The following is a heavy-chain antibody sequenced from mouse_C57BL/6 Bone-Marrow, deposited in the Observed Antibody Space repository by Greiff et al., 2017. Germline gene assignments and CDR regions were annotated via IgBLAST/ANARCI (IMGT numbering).Heavy chain of an antibody. CDR1: GYTFTSYG. J-gene: IGHJ3*01. CDR2: IYPRSGNT. Sequence: VQLQQSGAELARPGASVKLSCKASGYTFTSYGISWVKQRTGQGLEWIGEIYPRSGNTYYNEQFKGKATLTADKSSSTAYMELRSLTSEDSAVYFCARFPMYYYGSAWFAYWGQGTLVTVSA. V-gene: IGHV1-81*01. CDR3: ARFPMYYYGSAWFAY. D-gene: IGHD1-1*01.